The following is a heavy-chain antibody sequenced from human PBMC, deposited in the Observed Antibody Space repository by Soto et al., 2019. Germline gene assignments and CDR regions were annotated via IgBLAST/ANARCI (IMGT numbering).Heavy chain of an antibody. J-gene: IGHJ3*02. CDR2: IDPSDSYT. V-gene: IGHV5-10-1*01. CDR3: ASIVVVTAGHDAFDI. D-gene: IGHD2-21*02. Sequence: GESLKISCKGSGYSFTSYWISWVRQMPGKGLEWMGRIDPSDSYTNYSPSFQGHVTISADKSISTAYLQWSSLKASGTAMYYCASIVVVTAGHDAFDIWGQGTMVTVSS. CDR1: GYSFTSYW.